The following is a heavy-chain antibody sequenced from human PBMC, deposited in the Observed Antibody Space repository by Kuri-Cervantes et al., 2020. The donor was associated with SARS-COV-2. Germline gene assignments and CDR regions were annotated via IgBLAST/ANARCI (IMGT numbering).Heavy chain of an antibody. V-gene: IGHV3-30-3*01. D-gene: IGHD3-10*01. CDR3: ARDFFTMGRRGVDI. J-gene: IGHJ3*02. CDR1: GFAFSSFA. Sequence: GGSLRPSCAASGFAFSSFAMHWVRQAPGKGREWVAVISYDGSNKYYADSVKGRFTISRDNSKNTLYLQMNSLCAEETAVYYCARDFFTMGRRGVDIWGQGTMVTVSS. CDR2: ISYDGSNK.